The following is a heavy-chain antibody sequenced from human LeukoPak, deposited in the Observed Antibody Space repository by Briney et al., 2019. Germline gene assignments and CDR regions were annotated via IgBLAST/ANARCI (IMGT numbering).Heavy chain of an antibody. V-gene: IGHV1-8*01. CDR1: GYTFTSYD. CDR3: ARVKLYGSGSPYYFDY. Sequence: ASVKVSCKASGYTFTSYDINWVRQATGQGLEWMGWMNPNSGNTGYAQKFQGRVTMTRNTSISTAYMVLSSLRSEDTAVYYCARVKLYGSGSPYYFDYWGQGTLVTVSS. J-gene: IGHJ4*02. D-gene: IGHD3-10*01. CDR2: MNPNSGNT.